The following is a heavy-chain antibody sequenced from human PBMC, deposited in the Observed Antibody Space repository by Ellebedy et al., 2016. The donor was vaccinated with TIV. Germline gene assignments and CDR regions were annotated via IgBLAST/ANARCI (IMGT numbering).Heavy chain of an antibody. V-gene: IGHV4-59*08. CDR2: IYYSGST. CDR3: ARQTQLPDPWATDYGMDV. J-gene: IGHJ6*02. Sequence: MPSETLSLTCTVSGGSISSYYWSWIRQPPGKGLEWIGYIYYSGSTNYNPSLKSRVTISVDTSKNQFSLKLSSVTAADTAVYYCARQTQLPDPWATDYGMDVWGQGTTVTVSS. CDR1: GGSISSYY. D-gene: IGHD2-2*01.